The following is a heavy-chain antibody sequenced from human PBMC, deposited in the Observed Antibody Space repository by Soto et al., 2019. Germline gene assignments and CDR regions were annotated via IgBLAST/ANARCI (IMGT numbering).Heavy chain of an antibody. CDR1: GGSISSDSYF. D-gene: IGHD2-21*02. CDR3: ARASQGDFLDS. J-gene: IGHJ4*02. Sequence: SETLSLTCTVSGGSISSDSYFWRWIRQPPGKGLEWIGYIYYSGSTYYNSSLKSRVTISIDTSKNQFSLELSSVTAADTAVYYCARASQGDFLDSWGQGTLVTVSS. V-gene: IGHV4-30-4*01. CDR2: IYYSGST.